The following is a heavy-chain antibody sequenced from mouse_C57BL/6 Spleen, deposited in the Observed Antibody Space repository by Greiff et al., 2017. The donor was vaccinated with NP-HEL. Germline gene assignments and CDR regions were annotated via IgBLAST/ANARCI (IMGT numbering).Heavy chain of an antibody. CDR2: IYPGDGDT. J-gene: IGHJ4*01. CDR3: ARTYYSNNAMDY. CDR1: GYAFSSFW. Sequence: VQLQQSGPELVKPGASVKISCKASGYAFSSFWLNWVKQRPGKGLEWIGRIYPGDGDTNYNGKFKGKATLTADKSSSTAYMQLSSLTSEDSAVYFCARTYYSNNAMDYWGQGTSVTVSS. D-gene: IGHD2-5*01. V-gene: IGHV1-82*01.